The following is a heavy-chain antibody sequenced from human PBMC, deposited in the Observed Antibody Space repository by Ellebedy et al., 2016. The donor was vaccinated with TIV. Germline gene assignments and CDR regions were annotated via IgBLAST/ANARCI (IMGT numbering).Heavy chain of an antibody. CDR2: ISSSGGT. V-gene: IGHV4-59*12. J-gene: IGHJ5*02. CDR1: GGSISSSY. D-gene: IGHD2-15*01. Sequence: MPSETLSLTCTVSGGSISSSYWSWFRQPPGKGLEWIGYISSSGGTDYNPSLKSRVAFSLDTSKNQISLNLTSVTAADTAVYYCARAGEFLDFVVVEVVSRWFDPWGQGTLVTVSS. CDR3: ARAGEFLDFVVVEVVSRWFDP.